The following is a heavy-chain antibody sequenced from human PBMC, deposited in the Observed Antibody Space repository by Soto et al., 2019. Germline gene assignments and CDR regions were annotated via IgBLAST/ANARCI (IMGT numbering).Heavy chain of an antibody. D-gene: IGHD1-26*01. CDR1: VFTFSTYA. V-gene: IGHV3-23*01. CDR3: XKDQGNTIVGASRGFAH. CDR2: ISGSGSGT. Sequence: GGSLRLSCGVSVFTFSTYAMNWVRQAPGKGLEWLSLISGSGSGTYYADSVKGRFTISRDNSENTLYLQMNSLRAEDTAVYYCXKDQGNTIVGASRGFAHWGHGSLVTVSS. J-gene: IGHJ4*01.